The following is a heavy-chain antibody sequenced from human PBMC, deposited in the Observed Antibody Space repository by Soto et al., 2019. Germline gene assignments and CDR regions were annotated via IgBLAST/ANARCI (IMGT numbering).Heavy chain of an antibody. V-gene: IGHV4-59*01. CDR1: GGSISSYY. Sequence: SETLSLTCTVAGGSISSYYWSWIRQPPGKGLEWIGYIYYSGSTNYNPSLKSRVTISVDTSKNQFSLKLSSVTAADTAVYYCARASRTWVTGFDYWGQGTLVTVSS. D-gene: IGHD2-21*02. J-gene: IGHJ4*02. CDR3: ARASRTWVTGFDY. CDR2: IYYSGST.